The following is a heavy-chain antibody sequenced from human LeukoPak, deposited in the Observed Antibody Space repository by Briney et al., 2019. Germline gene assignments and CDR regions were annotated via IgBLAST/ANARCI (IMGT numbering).Heavy chain of an antibody. CDR3: ARAPDYDILTGYPYYFDY. V-gene: IGHV4-38-2*02. Sequence: SETLPLTCTVSGYSISSGYYWGWIRQPPGKGLEWIGSIYHSGSTYYNPSLKSRVTISVDTSKNQFSLKLSSVTAADTAVYYCARAPDYDILTGYPYYFDYWGQGTLVTVSS. CDR2: IYHSGST. D-gene: IGHD3-9*01. J-gene: IGHJ4*02. CDR1: GYSISSGYY.